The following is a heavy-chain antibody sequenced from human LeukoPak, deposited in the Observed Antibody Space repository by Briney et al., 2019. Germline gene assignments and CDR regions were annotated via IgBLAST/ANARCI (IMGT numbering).Heavy chain of an antibody. Sequence: GGTLRLSCAASGFTFSDHYMDWVRQAPGKGLEWVGRIKNKANSYTTEYAASVKGRFTISRDDSKNSLYLQINSLKCEDTAVYYCAREWDSGSYYLGYFDYWGQGTLVTVSS. CDR1: GFTFSDHY. CDR3: AREWDSGSYYLGYFDY. D-gene: IGHD1-26*01. J-gene: IGHJ4*02. CDR2: IKNKANSYTT. V-gene: IGHV3-72*01.